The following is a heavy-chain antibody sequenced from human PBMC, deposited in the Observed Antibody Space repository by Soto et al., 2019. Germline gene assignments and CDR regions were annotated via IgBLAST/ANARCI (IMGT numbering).Heavy chain of an antibody. V-gene: IGHV3-30*18. CDR1: GFVFSDFG. J-gene: IGHJ3*02. CDR2: ISFDGKKK. CDR3: AKNRRMIVAVIDACDK. Sequence: QVQLVESGGGVVQPGRSLRLSCVGSGFVFSDFGMNWVRQAPGKGLEWVAVISFDGKKKYYADSVKGRFSISRDNSKNTVSLQINSLGAEDTAVYYCAKNRRMIVAVIDACDKWGQGTMVTVSS. D-gene: IGHD3-22*01.